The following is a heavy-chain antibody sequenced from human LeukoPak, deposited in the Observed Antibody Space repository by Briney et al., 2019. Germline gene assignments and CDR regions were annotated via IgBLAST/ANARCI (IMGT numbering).Heavy chain of an antibody. J-gene: IGHJ4*02. D-gene: IGHD1-26*01. Sequence: GGSLRLSCAASGFTFSSSAMSWVRQAPGKGLEWVSSISGIGSGGSTYYADSVKGRFTISRDNSRSTLYLQMNSLRAEDTTVYYCAKSGYYRFDYWGQGTLVTVSS. CDR1: GFTFSSSA. CDR2: ISGIGSGGST. CDR3: AKSGYYRFDY. V-gene: IGHV3-23*01.